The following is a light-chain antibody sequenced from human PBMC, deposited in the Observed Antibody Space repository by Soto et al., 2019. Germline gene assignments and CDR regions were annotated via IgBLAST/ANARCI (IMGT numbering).Light chain of an antibody. J-gene: IGKJ4*01. CDR2: AAS. CDR3: QQYGSSPLT. CDR1: QSVSRDY. V-gene: IGKV3-20*01. Sequence: EIVLAQSPGTLSLSPGQRATLSCRASQSVSRDYVAWYQHKPGQAPRLLIYAASSRPSGIPDRFGGSGSGTDFTLTISRLEPEDLALYYCQQYGSSPLTFGGGTRVEFK.